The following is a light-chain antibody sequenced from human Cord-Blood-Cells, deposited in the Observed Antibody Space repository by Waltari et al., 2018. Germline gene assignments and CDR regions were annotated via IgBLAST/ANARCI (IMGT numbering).Light chain of an antibody. CDR3: QQRSNWPYT. CDR2: DAS. CDR1: QSVSSY. Sequence: EIVLTQSPATLSLSPGERATLPCRASQSVSSYLAWYQQKPGQAPRLLIYDASNRATGIPAMFSGSGSGTDFTLTISSLEPEDFAVYYCQQRSNWPYTFGQGTKLEIK. V-gene: IGKV3-11*01. J-gene: IGKJ2*01.